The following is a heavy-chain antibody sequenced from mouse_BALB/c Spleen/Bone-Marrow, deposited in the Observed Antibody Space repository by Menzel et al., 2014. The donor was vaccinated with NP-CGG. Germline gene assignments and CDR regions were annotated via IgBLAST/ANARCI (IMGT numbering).Heavy chain of an antibody. V-gene: IGHV1-54*01. Sequence: VQLQQSGAELVRPGTSVKVSCKASGYAFTDYLTEWLKQRPGQGLEWIGVINPGSGSTNYNEKFKDKATLTADKSSSTAYMQLSSLTSDDSAVYFCARYDGYFDYWGQGTTLTVSS. D-gene: IGHD2-3*01. J-gene: IGHJ2*01. CDR1: GYAFTDYL. CDR3: ARYDGYFDY. CDR2: INPGSGST.